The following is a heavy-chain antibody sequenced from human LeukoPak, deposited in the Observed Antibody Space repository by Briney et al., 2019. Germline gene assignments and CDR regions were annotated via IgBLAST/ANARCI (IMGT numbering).Heavy chain of an antibody. CDR3: ARGIAAAQGNYYQH. CDR1: GFTFSDYY. Sequence: GGSLRLSCAVSGFTFSDYYMSWIRQAPGKGLEWVSYISSSGSTIYYADSVKGRFTISRDNAKNSLYLQMNSLRAEDTAVYYCARGIAAAQGNYYQHWGQGTLVTVSS. CDR2: ISSSGSTI. V-gene: IGHV3-11*01. J-gene: IGHJ1*01. D-gene: IGHD6-13*01.